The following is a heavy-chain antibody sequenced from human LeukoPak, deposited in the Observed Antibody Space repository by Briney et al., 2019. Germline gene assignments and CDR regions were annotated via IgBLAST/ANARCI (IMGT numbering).Heavy chain of an antibody. D-gene: IGHD2-2*01. J-gene: IGHJ3*02. CDR2: INSGGSST. V-gene: IGHV3-74*01. CDR3: SGHAAAGDGFDI. CDR1: GFTFSSYW. Sequence: PGGSLTLSSAASGFTFSSYWMNWVRQAPGKGLLWVSRINSGGSSTTYADSVKGRFTISRDNAKNTLYLQMNSLKAEDTAVYYCSGHAAAGDGFDIWGQGTMVTVSS.